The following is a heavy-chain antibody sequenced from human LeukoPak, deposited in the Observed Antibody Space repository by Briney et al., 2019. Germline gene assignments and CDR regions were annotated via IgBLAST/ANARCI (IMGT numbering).Heavy chain of an antibody. CDR1: GYTFTEYY. D-gene: IGHD6-13*01. J-gene: IGHJ4*02. Sequence: ASVKVSCKAGGYTFTEYYMHWVRQAPGQGREWMGRINPNSGCTIYSQQFQVSVTMTSDPSISTAYMELSRLRSDDTAVYYCATSSSSGYSSTTYYFDYWGQGTLVTVSS. CDR2: INPNSGCT. V-gene: IGHV1-2*06. CDR3: ATSSSSGYSSTTYYFDY.